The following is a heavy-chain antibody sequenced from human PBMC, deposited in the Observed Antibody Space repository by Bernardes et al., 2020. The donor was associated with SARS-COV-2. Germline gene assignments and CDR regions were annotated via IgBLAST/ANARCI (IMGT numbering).Heavy chain of an antibody. J-gene: IGHJ5*02. CDR2: IIPIFGTA. Sequence: DVACKASGGTFSSYSISWVRQAPGQGLEWMGGIIPIFGTANYAQKFQGRVTITADESTSTAYMELSSLRSEDTAVYYCARIHGRLTMVQDGGFDPWGQGTLVTVSS. CDR1: GGTFSSYS. D-gene: IGHD3-10*01. CDR3: ARIHGRLTMVQDGGFDP. V-gene: IGHV1-69*01.